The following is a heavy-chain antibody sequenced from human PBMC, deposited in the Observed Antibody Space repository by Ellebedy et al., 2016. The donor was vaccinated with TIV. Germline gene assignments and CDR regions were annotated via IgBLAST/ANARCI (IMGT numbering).Heavy chain of an antibody. V-gene: IGHV3-33*01. CDR1: GFTFSSYG. Sequence: GGSLRLSXAASGFTFSSYGMHWVRQAPGKGLEWVAVIWYDGSKYYADSVKGRFTISRDNSKNTLYLQMNSLRAEDTAVYYCSRDPMVRGVIRRGYAMDVWGQGTTVTVSS. J-gene: IGHJ6*02. CDR2: IWYDGSK. D-gene: IGHD3-10*01. CDR3: SRDPMVRGVIRRGYAMDV.